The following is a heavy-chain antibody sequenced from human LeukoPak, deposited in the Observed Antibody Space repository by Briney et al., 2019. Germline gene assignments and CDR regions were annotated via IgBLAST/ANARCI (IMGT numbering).Heavy chain of an antibody. CDR2: IGGSGGST. CDR1: GFTFSSYE. V-gene: IGHV3-23*01. Sequence: GGSLRLSCAASGFTFSSYEMNWVRQAPGKGLEWVSAIGGSGGSTYYADSVKGRFTISRDNSKNTLYLQMNSLRAEDTAVYYCAKGANSGSDGAFDIWGQGTMVTVSS. D-gene: IGHD1-26*01. J-gene: IGHJ3*02. CDR3: AKGANSGSDGAFDI.